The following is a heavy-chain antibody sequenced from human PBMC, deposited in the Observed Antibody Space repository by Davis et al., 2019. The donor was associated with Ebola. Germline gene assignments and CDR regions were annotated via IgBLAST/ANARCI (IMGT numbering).Heavy chain of an antibody. CDR1: GGSISSAGYY. CDR2: IKQDGSEK. D-gene: IGHD3-3*01. V-gene: IGHV3-7*01. Sequence: ETLSLTCTVSGGSISSAGYYWSWVRQAPGKGLEWVANIKQDGSEKYYVDSVKGRFTISRDNAKNSLYLQMNSLRAEDTAVYYCARVVDDGFWSGNLDYWGQGTLVTVSS. CDR3: ARVVDDGFWSGNLDY. J-gene: IGHJ4*02.